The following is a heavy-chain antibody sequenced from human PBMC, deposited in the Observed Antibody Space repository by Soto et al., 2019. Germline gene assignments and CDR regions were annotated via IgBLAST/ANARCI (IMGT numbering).Heavy chain of an antibody. CDR2: ISSSSSYI. CDR1: GFTFSSYS. J-gene: IGHJ4*02. D-gene: IGHD5-18*01. CDR3: AKDVDTAMEYFDY. V-gene: IGHV3-21*01. Sequence: EVQLVESGGGLVKPGGSLRLSCAASGFTFSSYSMNWVRQAPGKGLEWVSSISSSSSYIYYADSVKGRFTISRDNAKNSLYLQMNSLRAEDTAVYYCAKDVDTAMEYFDYWGQGTLVTVSS.